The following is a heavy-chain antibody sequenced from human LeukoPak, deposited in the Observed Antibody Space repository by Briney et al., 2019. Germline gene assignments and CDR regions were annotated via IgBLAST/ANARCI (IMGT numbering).Heavy chain of an antibody. J-gene: IGHJ4*02. D-gene: IGHD7-27*01. CDR1: GFTFSSYW. V-gene: IGHV3-74*01. CDR2: VNTDGSHT. Sequence: GGSLRLSCAASGFTFSSYWMHWVRQAPGKGLMWVSRVNTDGSHTNYADSVKGQFTISRDNAKNALYLQMNSLRAEDTAIYYCARGDLTFWGFPHWGQGALVTVSS. CDR3: ARGDLTFWGFPH.